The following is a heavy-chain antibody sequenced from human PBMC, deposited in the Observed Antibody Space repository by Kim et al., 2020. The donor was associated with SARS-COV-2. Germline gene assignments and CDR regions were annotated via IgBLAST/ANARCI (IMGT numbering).Heavy chain of an antibody. CDR1: GFTFSTYA. J-gene: IGHJ4*02. V-gene: IGHV3-23*01. CDR2: ISVNGDNT. Sequence: GGSLRLSCAASGFTFSTYAMGWVRQAPGKGLEWVSAISVNGDNTYYADSVKGRFTISRDNSRNTLYVHLNSLRAEVTALYYCAKVIGSGYYYYFDYWGQGALVTVSS. CDR3: AKVIGSGYYYYFDY. D-gene: IGHD3-22*01.